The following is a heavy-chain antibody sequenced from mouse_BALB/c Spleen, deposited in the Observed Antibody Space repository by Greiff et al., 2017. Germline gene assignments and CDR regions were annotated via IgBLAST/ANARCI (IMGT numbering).Heavy chain of an antibody. Sequence: VQLQQSGAELVKPWASVKLSCTASGFTIKDTYMHWVKQRPEQGLEWIGRIDPANGNTKYDPKFQGMATITADTSSNTAYLQLSSLTSEDAAVYYWASGSYAMDDWGQGTSVTVSS. CDR1: GFTIKDTY. V-gene: IGHV14-3*02. CDR2: IDPANGNT. J-gene: IGHJ4*01. CDR3: ASGSYAMDD.